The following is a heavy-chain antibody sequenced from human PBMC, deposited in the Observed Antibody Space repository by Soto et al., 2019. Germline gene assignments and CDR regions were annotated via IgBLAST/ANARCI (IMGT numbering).Heavy chain of an antibody. CDR1: GGSFSGYY. V-gene: IGHV4-34*01. CDR3: ARGLSYCSGGSCYGATYYYYYYMDV. Sequence: QVQLQQWGAGLLKPSETLSLTCAVYGGSFSGYYWSWIRQPPGKGLEWIGEINHSGSTNYNPSLKRRVTISVATSKNQFSLKLSSVTAADTAVYYCARGLSYCSGGSCYGATYYYYYYMDVWGKGTTVTVSS. CDR2: INHSGST. D-gene: IGHD2-15*01. J-gene: IGHJ6*03.